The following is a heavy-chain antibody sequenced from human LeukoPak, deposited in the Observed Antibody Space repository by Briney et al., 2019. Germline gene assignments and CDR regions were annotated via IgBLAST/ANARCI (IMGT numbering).Heavy chain of an antibody. J-gene: IGHJ5*02. CDR1: GGSIRSSYYY. D-gene: IGHD3-10*01. CDR2: IYDSGST. V-gene: IGHV4-39*01. Sequence: SETLSLTCTVSGGSIRSSYYYWGWIRQPPGKGLEWIGSIYDSGSTYYNPSLKSRVTISVDTSKNQFSLKLNSVTAADTAVYYCARGGDWFDPWGQGTLVTVSS. CDR3: ARGGDWFDP.